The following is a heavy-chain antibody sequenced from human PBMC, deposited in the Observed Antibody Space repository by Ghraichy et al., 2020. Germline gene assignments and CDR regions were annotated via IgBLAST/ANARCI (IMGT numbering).Heavy chain of an antibody. CDR1: GGSISSGGYY. D-gene: IGHD1-26*01. Sequence: SETLSLTCTVSGGSISSGGYYWSWIRQHPGKGLEWIGYIYYSGSTYYNPSLKSRVTISVDTSKNQFSLKLSSVTAADTAVYYCASSALVGATERYYYYCYGMDVWGQGTTVTVSS. J-gene: IGHJ6*02. CDR2: IYYSGST. V-gene: IGHV4-31*03. CDR3: ASSALVGATERYYYYCYGMDV.